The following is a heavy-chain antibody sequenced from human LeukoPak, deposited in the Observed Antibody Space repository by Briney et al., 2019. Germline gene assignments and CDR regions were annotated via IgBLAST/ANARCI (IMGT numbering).Heavy chain of an antibody. J-gene: IGHJ4*02. CDR3: ARELVRHIVVVTAIPLGY. CDR1: GYTFTSYG. Sequence: ASVKVSCKASGYTFTSYGISWVRQAPGQGLKWMGWISAYNGNTNYAQKLQGRVTMTTDTSTSTAYMELRSLRSDDTAVYYCARELVRHIVVVTAIPLGYWGQGTLVTVSS. V-gene: IGHV1-18*01. D-gene: IGHD2-21*02. CDR2: ISAYNGNT.